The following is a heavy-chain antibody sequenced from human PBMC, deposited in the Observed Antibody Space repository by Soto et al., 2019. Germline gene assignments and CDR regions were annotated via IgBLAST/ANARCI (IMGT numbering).Heavy chain of an antibody. Sequence: SETLSLTCTVSGGSISSGDYYWSWIRQPPGKGLEWIGYIYYSGSTYYNPSLKSRVTISVDTSKNQFSLKLSSVTAADTAVYYCARDAYYYDSSGYYGPEVWFDPWGQGTLVTVSS. J-gene: IGHJ5*02. CDR2: IYYSGST. CDR3: ARDAYYYDSSGYYGPEVWFDP. V-gene: IGHV4-30-4*01. D-gene: IGHD3-22*01. CDR1: GGSISSGDYY.